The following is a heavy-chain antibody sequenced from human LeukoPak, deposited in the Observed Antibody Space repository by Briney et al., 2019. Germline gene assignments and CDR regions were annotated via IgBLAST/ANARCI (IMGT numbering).Heavy chain of an antibody. V-gene: IGHV3-21*01. D-gene: IGHD1-26*01. J-gene: IGHJ4*02. CDR3: ARDRGSYYWGDY. CDR2: ISSSSSYI. CDR1: GFTFSSYS. Sequence: GGSLRLSCAASGFTFSSYSMNWVRQAPGKGLEWVSSISSSSSYIYYADSVKGRFTISRDNAKNSLYLRMNSLRAEDTAVYYCARDRGSYYWGDYWGQGTLVTVSS.